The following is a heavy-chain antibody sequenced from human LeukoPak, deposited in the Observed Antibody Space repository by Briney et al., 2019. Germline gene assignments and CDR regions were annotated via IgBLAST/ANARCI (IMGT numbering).Heavy chain of an antibody. Sequence: WGSLRLSCAASGFTFSDYYMSWIRQAPGKGLEWVSYISSSSYTNYADSVKGRFTISRDNAKNSLYLQMNSLRAEDTAVYYCASLGGAAAGTPYDYWGQGTLVTVSS. CDR2: ISSSSYT. J-gene: IGHJ4*02. CDR3: ASLGGAAAGTPYDY. D-gene: IGHD6-13*01. CDR1: GFTFSDYY. V-gene: IGHV3-11*03.